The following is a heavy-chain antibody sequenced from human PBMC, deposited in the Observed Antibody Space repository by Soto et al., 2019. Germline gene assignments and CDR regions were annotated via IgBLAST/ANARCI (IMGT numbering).Heavy chain of an antibody. CDR3: ARDDIGAPNAFDM. V-gene: IGHV3-30*03. CDR1: GFTFSNYN. Sequence: GGSLRLSCAASGFTFSNYNMNWVRQAPGKGLEWVAVIINDGSEKNHADSVKDRFTISRDNSKNTLYLQMDSLRAGDTALYYCARDDIGAPNAFDMWGQGTMVTVSS. J-gene: IGHJ3*02. CDR2: IINDGSEK. D-gene: IGHD2-15*01.